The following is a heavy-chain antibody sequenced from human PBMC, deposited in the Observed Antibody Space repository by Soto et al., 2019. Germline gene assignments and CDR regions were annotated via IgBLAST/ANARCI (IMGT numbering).Heavy chain of an antibody. J-gene: IGHJ4*02. CDR1: GFTFSNAW. V-gene: IGHV3-15*01. D-gene: IGHD4-17*01. CDR3: TTDRDYGDYYFDY. CDR2: IKSKTDGGTT. Sequence: GGSLRLYCAASGFTFSNAWMSWVRQAPGKGLEWVGRIKSKTDGGTTDYAAPVKGRFTISRDDSKNTLYLQMNSLKTEDTAVYYCTTDRDYGDYYFDYWGQGTLVTVSS.